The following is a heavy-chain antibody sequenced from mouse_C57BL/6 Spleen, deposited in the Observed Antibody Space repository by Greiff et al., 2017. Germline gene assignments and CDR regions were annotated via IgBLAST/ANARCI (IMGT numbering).Heavy chain of an antibody. CDR2: IYPGDGDT. D-gene: IGHD2-3*01. Sequence: QVQLKESGPELVKPGASVKISCKASGYAFSSSWMNWVKQRPGKGLEWIGRIYPGDGDTNYNGKFKGKATLTADKSSSTAYMQLSSLTSEDSAVYFCARSRDDGYYNAMDYWGQGTSVTVSS. CDR3: ARSRDDGYYNAMDY. J-gene: IGHJ4*01. V-gene: IGHV1-82*01. CDR1: GYAFSSSW.